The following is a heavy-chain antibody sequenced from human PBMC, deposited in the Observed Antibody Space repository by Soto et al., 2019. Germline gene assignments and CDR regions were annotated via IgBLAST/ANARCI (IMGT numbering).Heavy chain of an antibody. V-gene: IGHV1-18*01. J-gene: IGHJ5*02. CDR2: ISAYNGNT. CDR1: GYTLTSYV. CDR3: AREGSWYPTNWFDP. D-gene: IGHD6-13*01. Sequence: GASVKVSCKASGYTLTSYVIHWVRKAPGQGLEWMGWISAYNGNTNYAQKLQGRVTMTTDTSTSTAYMELRSLRSDDTAVYYCAREGSWYPTNWFDPWGQGTLVTVSS.